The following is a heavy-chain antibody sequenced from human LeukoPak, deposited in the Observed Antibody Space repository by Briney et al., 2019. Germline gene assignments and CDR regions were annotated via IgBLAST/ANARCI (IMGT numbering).Heavy chain of an antibody. Sequence: GGSLRLSCAASGFTFSSYEMNWVRQAPGKGLEWVSYISGSGLSIYYADSVKGRFEISRDNAKNSLYLQMNSLRAEDTAVYYCARETYCTSASCPIGDYFDYWGQGTLVTVSS. J-gene: IGHJ4*02. D-gene: IGHD2-2*01. CDR3: ARETYCTSASCPIGDYFDY. CDR1: GFTFSSYE. CDR2: ISGSGLSI. V-gene: IGHV3-48*03.